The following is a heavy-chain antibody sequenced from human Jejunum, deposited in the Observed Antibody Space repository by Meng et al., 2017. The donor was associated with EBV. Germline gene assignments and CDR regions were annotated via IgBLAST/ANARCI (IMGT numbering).Heavy chain of an antibody. CDR3: AKLLKY. CDR1: GFTFSSYS. Sequence: EGELLVSGEGCVQPGVSLILSCAASGFTFSSYSMSWVRQAPGKGLEWVSTVSGSGGNTCYADSVKGRFTISRDISKNTLYLQMNSLTAEDTAIYYCAKLLKYWGQGTLVTVSS. V-gene: IGHV3-23*01. CDR2: VSGSGGNT. J-gene: IGHJ4*02.